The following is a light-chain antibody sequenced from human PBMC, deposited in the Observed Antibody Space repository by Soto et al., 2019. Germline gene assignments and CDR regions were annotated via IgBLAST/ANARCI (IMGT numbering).Light chain of an antibody. J-gene: IGLJ3*02. Sequence: QSALTQLPSASGSPGQSVTISCTGTSSDVGAYNYVSWYQQHPGKAPKLMIYEVTKRPSGVPDRFSGSKSDNTASLTVSGLQAEDEADYYCTSYAGSNNWVFGGGTKLTVL. V-gene: IGLV2-8*01. CDR1: SSDVGAYNY. CDR2: EVT. CDR3: TSYAGSNNWV.